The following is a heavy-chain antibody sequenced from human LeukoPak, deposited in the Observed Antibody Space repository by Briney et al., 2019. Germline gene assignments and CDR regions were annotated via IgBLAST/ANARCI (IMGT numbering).Heavy chain of an antibody. V-gene: IGHV3-33*08. CDR2: IWFDGSNK. D-gene: IGHD1-1*01. Sequence: GGSLRLSCAASGFTFSSYAMHWVRQAPGKGLECVAFIWFDGSNKHYADSVKGRFTISRGNSEDTLYLQMNSLRAEDTAVYYCVRDPSGSGFAFDSWGQGALVTVSS. CDR3: VRDPSGSGFAFDS. CDR1: GFTFSSYA. J-gene: IGHJ4*02.